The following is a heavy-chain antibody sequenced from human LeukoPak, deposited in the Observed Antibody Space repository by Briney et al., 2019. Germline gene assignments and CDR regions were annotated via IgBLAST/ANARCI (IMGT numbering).Heavy chain of an antibody. CDR3: ARFRQERARYDAFDI. D-gene: IGHD1-26*01. J-gene: IGHJ3*02. CDR1: GGSVSSSY. CDR2: IYYSGST. Sequence: PSETLSLTCSVSGGSVSSSYWSCIRQPPGKGLEWIGYIYYSGSTNYNPSLKSRVTISVDTSKNQFSLNLSSVTAADTAVYYCARFRQERARYDAFDIWGQGTMVTVSS. V-gene: IGHV4-59*08.